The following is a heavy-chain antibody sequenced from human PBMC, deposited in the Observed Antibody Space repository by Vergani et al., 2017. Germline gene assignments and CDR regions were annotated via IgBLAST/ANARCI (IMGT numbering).Heavy chain of an antibody. J-gene: IGHJ4*02. CDR1: GYTFTDYF. V-gene: IGHV1-2*02. CDR2: INPNSGGT. Sequence: QVQLVQSGAEVKKPEASVKVSCKASGYTFTDYFMHWVRQAPGQGLEWMGWINPNSGGTNYAQKFQGRVTMTRDTSISTAYMELSNLRSDDTAVYYCARVGTSSNCDYFDYWGQGTLVTVSS. CDR3: ARVGTSSNCDYFDY. D-gene: IGHD2-2*01.